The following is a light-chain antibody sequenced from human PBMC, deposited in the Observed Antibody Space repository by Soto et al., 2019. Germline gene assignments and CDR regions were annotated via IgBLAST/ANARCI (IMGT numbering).Light chain of an antibody. CDR3: ASYASSNTVL. Sequence: QSALTQPASVAGSPGQSITISCTGTSSDIGGYNYGSWYQQHPGKAPKLMIYDVSDRLSGGSNRFSGSKSGNTASLTISGLQAEDEADYYCASYASSNTVLFGGGTKLTVL. CDR1: SSDIGGYNY. V-gene: IGLV2-14*03. CDR2: DVS. J-gene: IGLJ2*01.